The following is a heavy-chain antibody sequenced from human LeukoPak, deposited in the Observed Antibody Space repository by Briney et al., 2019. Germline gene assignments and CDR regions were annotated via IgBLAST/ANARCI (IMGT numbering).Heavy chain of an antibody. Sequence: ASVKVSCKVSGYTLTELSMHRVRQAPGKGREGVGGFDPEDGETIYAQKFQGRVTMTEDTSTGTAYMELSSLRSEDTAVYYCATSGGITMVRGVIRCDYWGQGTLVTVSS. J-gene: IGHJ4*02. CDR2: FDPEDGET. CDR1: GYTLTELS. D-gene: IGHD3-10*01. CDR3: ATSGGITMVRGVIRCDY. V-gene: IGHV1-24*01.